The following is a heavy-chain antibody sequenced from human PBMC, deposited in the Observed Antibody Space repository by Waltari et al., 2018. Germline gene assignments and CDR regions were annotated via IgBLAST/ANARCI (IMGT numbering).Heavy chain of an antibody. Sequence: QVQLQQSGPGLVGPSETLSLTGDVSGYSIISRYDWGWIRQSPEKGLEWIGSIYHSGTTYYNPSLKSRVTISMYTSKNQFSLKLFSVTAADTAVYYCARDGDNGGNSWWFDPWGQGTLVTVSS. V-gene: IGHV4-38-2*02. CDR3: ARDGDNGGNSWWFDP. D-gene: IGHD2-21*02. J-gene: IGHJ5*02. CDR2: IYHSGTT. CDR1: GYSIISRYD.